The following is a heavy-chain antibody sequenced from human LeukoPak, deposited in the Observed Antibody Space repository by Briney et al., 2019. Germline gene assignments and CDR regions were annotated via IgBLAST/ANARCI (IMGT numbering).Heavy chain of an antibody. V-gene: IGHV3-64*02. CDR1: GFRFSYHD. CDR3: ARELGGTKTGGFDI. D-gene: IGHD1-14*01. J-gene: IGHJ3*02. CDR2: IGAAGAHT. Sequence: GGSLRLSCAASGFRFSYHDMHWVRQAPGKGLEFVSSIGAAGAHTFYADSVKGRFTISRDNFQSTMYLQMDGLRPEDSAVFYCARELGGTKTGGFDIWGQGTVVTVSS.